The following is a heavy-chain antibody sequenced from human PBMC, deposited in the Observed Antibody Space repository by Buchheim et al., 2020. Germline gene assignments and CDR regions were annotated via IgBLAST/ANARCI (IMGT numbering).Heavy chain of an antibody. Sequence: EVQLVESGGVVVRPGGSLRLSCAASGFTFDDYAMHWVRQAPGKGLEWVSLISWDGGSTYYADSVKGRFTISRDNSKNSLYLQMNSLRAEGTALYYCAKDDLAYCGGDCYFDYWGQGTL. D-gene: IGHD2-21*02. CDR2: ISWDGGST. CDR3: AKDDLAYCGGDCYFDY. V-gene: IGHV3-43D*03. CDR1: GFTFDDYA. J-gene: IGHJ4*02.